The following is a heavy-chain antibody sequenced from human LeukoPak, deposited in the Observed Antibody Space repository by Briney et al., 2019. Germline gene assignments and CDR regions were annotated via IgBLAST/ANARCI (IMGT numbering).Heavy chain of an antibody. Sequence: GGSLRLSCAASGFTFSSYWMHWVRQAPGKGLVWVSRINSDGSSTSYADSVKGRFTISRDNAKNTLYLQMNSLRAEDTAVYYCAMHPEWTDAHFDYWGQGTLVTVSS. CDR3: AMHPEWTDAHFDY. CDR1: GFTFSSYW. J-gene: IGHJ4*02. D-gene: IGHD3-3*01. V-gene: IGHV3-74*01. CDR2: INSDGSST.